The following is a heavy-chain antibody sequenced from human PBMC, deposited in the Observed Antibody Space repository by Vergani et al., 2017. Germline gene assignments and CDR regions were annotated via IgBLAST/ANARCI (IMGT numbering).Heavy chain of an antibody. Sequence: EVQLVESGGGLVQPGGSLRLSCAASGFTVSSNYMSCVRQAPGKGLEWVSVIYSGGSTYYADSVKGRFTISRDNSKNTLYLQMNSLRAEDTAVYYCAKARGYSYGLNFDYWGQGTLVTVSS. CDR2: IYSGGST. CDR1: GFTVSSNY. J-gene: IGHJ4*02. CDR3: AKARGYSYGLNFDY. D-gene: IGHD5-18*01. V-gene: IGHV3-66*01.